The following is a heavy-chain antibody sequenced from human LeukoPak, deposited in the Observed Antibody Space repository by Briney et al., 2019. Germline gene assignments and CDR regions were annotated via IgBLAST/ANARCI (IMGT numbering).Heavy chain of an antibody. CDR2: IYYSGST. Sequence: SETLSLTCTVSGGSISSSSYYWGWIRQPPGKGLEWIGSIYYSGSTYYNPSLKSRVTISVDTSKNQFSLKLSSVTAADTAVYYCARADEFWSGYGFDPWGQGTLVTVSS. CDR3: ARADEFWSGYGFDP. J-gene: IGHJ5*02. CDR1: GGSISSSSYY. D-gene: IGHD3-3*01. V-gene: IGHV4-39*07.